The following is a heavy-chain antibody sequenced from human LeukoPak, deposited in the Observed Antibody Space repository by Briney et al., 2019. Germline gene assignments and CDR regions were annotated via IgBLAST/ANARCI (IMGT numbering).Heavy chain of an antibody. CDR1: GGSISSSY. V-gene: IGHV4-59*08. Sequence: SETLSLTCAVSGGSISSSYWSWIQQPPGNALDSIGYIYYSGSTNYNPSLKSRVTISLDTSKNQFFLRLSSVTAADTALYYCARRMAVASTFDIWGQGTMVTVSS. D-gene: IGHD6-19*01. J-gene: IGHJ3*02. CDR2: IYYSGST. CDR3: ARRMAVASTFDI.